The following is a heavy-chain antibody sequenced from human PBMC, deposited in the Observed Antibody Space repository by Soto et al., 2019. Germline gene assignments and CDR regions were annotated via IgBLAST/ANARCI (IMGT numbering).Heavy chain of an antibody. CDR2: IWYDGSNK. V-gene: IGHV3-33*01. J-gene: IGHJ6*02. CDR3: ARDGGRNYYYYYGMDV. Sequence: SLRLSCAASGFTFSSYGMHWVRQAPGKGLEWVAVIWYDGSNKYYADSVKGRFTISRDNSKNTLYLQMNSLRAEDTAVYYCARDGGRNYYYYYGMDVWGQGTTVTVSS. CDR1: GFTFSSYG. D-gene: IGHD3-3*01.